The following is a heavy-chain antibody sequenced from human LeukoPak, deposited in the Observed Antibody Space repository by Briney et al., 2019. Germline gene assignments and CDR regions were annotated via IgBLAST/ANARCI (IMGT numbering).Heavy chain of an antibody. Sequence: GASVKVSCKASGYTFTSYGISWVRQAPGQGLEWMGWISAYNGNTNYAQKLQGRVTMTTDTSTSTAYMELRSLRSDDTAVYYCARVGWDIVVVPAAPDYWGQGTLVTVSS. D-gene: IGHD2-2*01. V-gene: IGHV1-18*01. J-gene: IGHJ4*02. CDR3: ARVGWDIVVVPAAPDY. CDR1: GYTFTSYG. CDR2: ISAYNGNT.